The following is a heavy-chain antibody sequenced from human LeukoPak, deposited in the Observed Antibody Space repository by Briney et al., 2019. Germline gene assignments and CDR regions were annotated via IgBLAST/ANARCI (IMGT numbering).Heavy chain of an antibody. CDR1: GYTFTSYA. CDR3: ARGYSSSWYEKNNWFDP. Sequence: ASVKVSCKASGYTFTSYAMHWVRQAPGQRLEWMGWINAGNGNTKYSQKFQGRVTITTDESTSTAYMELSSLRSEDTAVYYCARGYSSSWYEKNNWFDPWGQGTLVTVSS. D-gene: IGHD6-13*01. J-gene: IGHJ5*02. V-gene: IGHV1-3*01. CDR2: INAGNGNT.